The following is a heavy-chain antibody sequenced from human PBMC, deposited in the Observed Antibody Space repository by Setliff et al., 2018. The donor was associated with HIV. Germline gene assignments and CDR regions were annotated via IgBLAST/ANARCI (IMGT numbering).Heavy chain of an antibody. V-gene: IGHV3-23*01. CDR1: GFTFSNYA. D-gene: IGHD6-19*01. CDR3: AKRGYVSAWYDEPVQFYHHMDV. Sequence: GGSLRLSCAASGFTFSNYAMSWVRQAPGKGLEWVSVISASGGGTYYGDSVKGRFTISRDNSKNTLYLQMNSLRAEDTAVYYCAKRGYVSAWYDEPVQFYHHMDVWGKGTTVTVSS. J-gene: IGHJ6*03. CDR2: ISASGGGT.